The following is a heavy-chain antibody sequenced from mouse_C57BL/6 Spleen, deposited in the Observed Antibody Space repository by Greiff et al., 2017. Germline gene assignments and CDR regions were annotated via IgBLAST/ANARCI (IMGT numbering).Heavy chain of an antibody. D-gene: IGHD1-1*01. CDR2: IYPGDGDT. J-gene: IGHJ2*01. CDR1: GYAFSSYW. V-gene: IGHV1-80*01. Sequence: VQLQESGAELVKPGASVKISCKASGYAFSSYWMNWVKQRPGKGLEWIGQIYPGDGDTNYNGKFKGKATLTADKSSSTAYMQLSSLTSEDSAVYFCARGHYYGSSPYYFDYWGQGTTLTVSS. CDR3: ARGHYYGSSPYYFDY.